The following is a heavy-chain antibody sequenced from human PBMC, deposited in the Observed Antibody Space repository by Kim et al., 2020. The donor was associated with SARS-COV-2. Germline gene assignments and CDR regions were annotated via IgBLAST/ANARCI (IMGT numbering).Heavy chain of an antibody. V-gene: IGHV3-21*01. D-gene: IGHD3-3*01. Sequence: GGSLRLSCAASGFTFSSYSMNWVRQAPGKGLEWVSSISSSSSYIYYADSVKGRFTISRDNAKNSLYLQMNSLRAEDTAVYYCARADDFWSGYPYYYYGMDVWGQGTTVTVSS. J-gene: IGHJ6*02. CDR1: GFTFSSYS. CDR3: ARADDFWSGYPYYYYGMDV. CDR2: ISSSSSYI.